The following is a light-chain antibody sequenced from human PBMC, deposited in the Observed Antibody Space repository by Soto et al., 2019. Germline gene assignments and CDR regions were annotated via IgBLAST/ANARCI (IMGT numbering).Light chain of an antibody. CDR3: QQYGSLPWT. J-gene: IGKJ1*01. CDR1: QSVSSSY. V-gene: IGKV3-20*01. Sequence: EIVLTQSPGTLSLSPGERATLSCRASQSVSSSYLAWYQQKPGQAPRLLIYGASSRATGIPDRFSGSGSGTDFTLTISRLEPEDFGVYYCQQYGSLPWTFGQGTKVEIK. CDR2: GAS.